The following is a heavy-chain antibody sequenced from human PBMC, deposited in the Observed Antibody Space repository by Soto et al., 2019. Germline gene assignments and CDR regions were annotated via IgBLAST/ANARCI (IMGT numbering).Heavy chain of an antibody. CDR2: VSHDGRNT. Sequence: GGSLRLSCAASGFTFSDYAMHWVRQAPGKGLEWVAVVSHDGRNTHYADSVKGRFTISRDSSKNTVSLEMNSLRAEDTAVHYCAKTDYYDSSGYLDYWGQGTLVTAPQ. CDR1: GFTFSDYA. CDR3: AKTDYYDSSGYLDY. V-gene: IGHV3-30*18. D-gene: IGHD3-22*01. J-gene: IGHJ4*02.